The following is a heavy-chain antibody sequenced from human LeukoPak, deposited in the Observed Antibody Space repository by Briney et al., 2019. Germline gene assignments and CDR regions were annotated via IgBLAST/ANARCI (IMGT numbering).Heavy chain of an antibody. CDR3: AKDRHSYGSGDFDY. CDR1: GFTFSTYG. D-gene: IGHD3-10*01. CDR2: MSYDGNSK. Sequence: GGSLRLSCAASGFTFSTYGVHWVRQAPGKGLEWVAIMSYDGNSKYYADSVQGRFTISRDNFKNTLYLQMNSLRAEDTAVYYCAKDRHSYGSGDFDYWGQGTLVTVSS. J-gene: IGHJ4*02. V-gene: IGHV3-30*18.